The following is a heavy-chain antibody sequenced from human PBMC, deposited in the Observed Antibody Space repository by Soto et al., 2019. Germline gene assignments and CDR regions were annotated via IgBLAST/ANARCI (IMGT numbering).Heavy chain of an antibody. CDR1: GFTFSSYA. V-gene: IGHV3-30-3*01. D-gene: IGHD5-12*01. CDR3: ASIVATMSYFDY. Sequence: GGSLRLSCAASGFTFSSYAMHWVRQAPGKGLEWVAVISYDGSNKYYADSVKGRFTISRDNSKNTLYLQMNSLRAEDTAVYYCASIVATMSYFDYWGQGTLVTVSS. J-gene: IGHJ4*02. CDR2: ISYDGSNK.